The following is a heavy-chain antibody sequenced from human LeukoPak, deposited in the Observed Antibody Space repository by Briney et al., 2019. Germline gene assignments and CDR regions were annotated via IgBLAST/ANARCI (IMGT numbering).Heavy chain of an antibody. Sequence: GGSLRPSCAASGFTSSSYWINWLRQAPGRGLEWVANINQDGSEKYYLDSVKGLFTISRNNAKNSLYLQMNSLRADNTAVYYCPRGWASTRRKAFDIWRQGTMVPVSS. CDR3: PRGWASTRRKAFDI. J-gene: IGHJ3*02. V-gene: IGHV3-7*03. D-gene: IGHD3-16*01. CDR2: INQDGSEK. CDR1: GFTSSSYW.